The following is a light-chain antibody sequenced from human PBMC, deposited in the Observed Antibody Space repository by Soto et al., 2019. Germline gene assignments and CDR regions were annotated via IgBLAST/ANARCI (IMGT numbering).Light chain of an antibody. CDR1: QSVSSY. CDR2: DAS. Sequence: EIVLTQSPATLSLSPGERATLSCRASQSVSSYLAWYKQKPGQAPRLLIYDASNRATGIPARFSCSGSGTDFTLTISSLEPEDFAVYYCQQRSIWLLTFGGGNKVEIK. CDR3: QQRSIWLLT. V-gene: IGKV3-11*01. J-gene: IGKJ4*01.